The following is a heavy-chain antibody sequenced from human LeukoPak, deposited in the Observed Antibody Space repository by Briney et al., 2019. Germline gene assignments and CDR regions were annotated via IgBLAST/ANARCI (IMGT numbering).Heavy chain of an antibody. D-gene: IGHD1-26*01. Sequence: SETLSLTCTVSGDSISSSSWSWIRQPPGKRLEWIGYVYYSGSTNYNPSLKSRVTISLDTSKNQFSLRLSSVTAADTAVYYCARDGPTGPWGQGTLVTVSS. J-gene: IGHJ4*02. V-gene: IGHV4-59*01. CDR3: ARDGPTGP. CDR1: GDSISSSS. CDR2: VYYSGST.